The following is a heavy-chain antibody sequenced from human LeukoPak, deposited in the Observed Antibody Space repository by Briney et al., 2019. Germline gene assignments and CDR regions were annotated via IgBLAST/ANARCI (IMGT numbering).Heavy chain of an antibody. J-gene: IGHJ4*02. CDR1: GGSISSYY. CDR2: IYYSGST. Sequence: PSETLSLTCTVSGGSISSYYWSWIWQPPGKGLEWIGYIYYSGSTNYNPSLKSRVTISVDTSKNQFSLKLSSVTAADTAVYYCARGQALYYDILTGYPLFDYWGQGTLVTVSS. D-gene: IGHD3-9*01. CDR3: ARGQALYYDILTGYPLFDY. V-gene: IGHV4-59*01.